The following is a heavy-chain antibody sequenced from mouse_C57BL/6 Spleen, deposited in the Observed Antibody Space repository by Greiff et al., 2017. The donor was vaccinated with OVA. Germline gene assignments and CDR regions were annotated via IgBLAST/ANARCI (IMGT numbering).Heavy chain of an antibody. CDR1: GFTFSDYG. V-gene: IGHV5-17*01. Sequence: DVKLVESGGGLVKPGGSLKLSCAASGFTFSDYGMHWVRQAPEKGLEWVAYISSGSSTIYYADTVKGRFTISRDNAKNTLFLQMTSPRSEDTAMYYCAREAGRYAMDYWGQGTSVTVSS. J-gene: IGHJ4*01. CDR2: ISSGSSTI. CDR3: AREAGRYAMDY. D-gene: IGHD3-1*01.